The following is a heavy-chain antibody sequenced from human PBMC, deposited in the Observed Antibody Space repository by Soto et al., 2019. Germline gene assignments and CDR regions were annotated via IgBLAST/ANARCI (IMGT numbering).Heavy chain of an antibody. V-gene: IGHV3-23*01. CDR3: AKLVTRGTYSASGN. D-gene: IGHD1-26*01. CDR1: GFTFSTYA. J-gene: IGHJ4*02. Sequence: EAHLLESGGGLVQPGGSLRLSCAASGFTFSTYAMSRVCQAQGKGLEWVSTMNDNGGSTYYADDVKGRFTVSRDNPKNPLYVQMNSLRDEDTAVCYCAKLVTRGTYSASGNWGQGTLVTVSS. CDR2: MNDNGGST.